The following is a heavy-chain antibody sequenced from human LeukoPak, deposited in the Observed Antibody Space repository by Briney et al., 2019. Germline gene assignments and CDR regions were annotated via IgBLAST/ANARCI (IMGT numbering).Heavy chain of an antibody. CDR3: ATVLLPDSNWEGSFDY. CDR1: GYTFTSYY. CDR2: INPSGNFT. D-gene: IGHD4-11*01. J-gene: IGHJ4*02. V-gene: IGHV1-46*01. Sequence: GASVKVSCKASGYTFTSYYMHWVRQAPGQGLEWMGIINPSGNFTSCSQKFQGRVTMTRNMSTRTVYMELSSLTFEYTAVYYCATVLLPDSNWEGSFDYWGQGTLVTVSS.